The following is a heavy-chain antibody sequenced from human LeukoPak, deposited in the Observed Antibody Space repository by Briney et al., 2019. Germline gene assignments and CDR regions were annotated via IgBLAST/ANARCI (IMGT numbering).Heavy chain of an antibody. CDR2: INPNSGAT. Sequence: GASVKVSCKASGYTFTGYYMHWVRQAPGQGLEWMGWINPNSGATNYAQKFQGRVTMTRDTSISTAYMELSRLRSDDTAVYYCARATILTGYPVFDYWGQGILVTVSS. CDR1: GYTFTGYY. V-gene: IGHV1-2*02. J-gene: IGHJ4*02. CDR3: ARATILTGYPVFDY. D-gene: IGHD3-9*01.